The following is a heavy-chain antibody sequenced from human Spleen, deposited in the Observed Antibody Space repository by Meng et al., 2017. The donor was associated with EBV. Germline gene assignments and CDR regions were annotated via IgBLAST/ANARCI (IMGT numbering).Heavy chain of an antibody. D-gene: IGHD3-10*01. V-gene: IGHV1-3*01. J-gene: IGHJ4*02. CDR2: INAGNGNT. Sequence: QVQLVRSGAEVKKPGASVKVSCKASGYTFSDHGIQWVRQAPGQGLEWMGRINAGNGNTKYSEKFQGRVTVTRDTSANTAYMELSSLRSEDTAIYYCARESAMVRGLPDYWGQGTLVTVSS. CDR3: ARESAMVRGLPDY. CDR1: GYTFSDHG.